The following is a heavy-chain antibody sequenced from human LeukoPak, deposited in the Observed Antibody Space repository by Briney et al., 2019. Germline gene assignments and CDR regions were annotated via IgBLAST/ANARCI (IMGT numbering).Heavy chain of an antibody. CDR1: GFTFDDYA. Sequence: GGSLRPSCAASGFTFDDYAMHWVRQAPGKGLEWVSLISGDGGSTYYAGSVKGRFTISRDNSKNSLYLQMNSLRTEDTALYYCAKVDSGSYFLGVDYWGQGTLVTVSS. CDR3: AKVDSGSYFLGVDY. J-gene: IGHJ4*02. CDR2: ISGDGGST. V-gene: IGHV3-43*02. D-gene: IGHD1-26*01.